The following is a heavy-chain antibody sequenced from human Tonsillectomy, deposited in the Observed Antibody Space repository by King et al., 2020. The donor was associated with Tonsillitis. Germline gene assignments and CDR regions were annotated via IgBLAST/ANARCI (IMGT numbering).Heavy chain of an antibody. J-gene: IGHJ4*01. D-gene: IGHD2-2*01. CDR3: ATDNGCYLRASAVVY. CDR2: ISDISSHT. Sequence: VQLVESGGGLVQPGGSLRLSCVASESAFSTYNMNWVRQAPGKGLEWISYISDISSHTYYAESVRGRFTISRDNSKNSLFLQMNCLRDDDTAVYYCATDNGCYLRASAVVYWGHGTLVTVSS. V-gene: IGHV3-48*02. CDR1: ESAFSTYN.